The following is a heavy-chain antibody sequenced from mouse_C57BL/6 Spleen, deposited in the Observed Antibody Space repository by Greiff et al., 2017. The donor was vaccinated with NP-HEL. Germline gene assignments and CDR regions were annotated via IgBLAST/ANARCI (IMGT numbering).Heavy chain of an antibody. CDR2: INPNNGGT. D-gene: IGHD1-1*01. V-gene: IGHV1-26*01. CDR3: AREVTTVVYFDV. Sequence: VQLQQSGPELVKPGASVKISCKASGYTFTDYYMNWVKQSHGKSLEWIGDINPNNGGTSYNQKFKGKATWTVDKSSSTAYMELRSLTSEDSAVYYCAREVTTVVYFDVWGTGTTVTVSS. CDR1: GYTFTDYY. J-gene: IGHJ1*03.